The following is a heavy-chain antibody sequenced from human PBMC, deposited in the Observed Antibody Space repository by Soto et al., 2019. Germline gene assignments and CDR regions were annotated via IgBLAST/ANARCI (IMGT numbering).Heavy chain of an antibody. D-gene: IGHD3-10*01. J-gene: IGHJ4*02. CDR1: GFTFSNYA. Sequence: GGSLRLSCAASGFTFSNYAMTWVRQPPGKGLEWVSVISGSGGSTYYADSVKGRFTISRDNSKNTLYLQMNSLRAEDTAEYYCAGSGSYYYLEYWGQGTLVTVSS. CDR3: AGSGSYYYLEY. CDR2: ISGSGGST. V-gene: IGHV3-23*01.